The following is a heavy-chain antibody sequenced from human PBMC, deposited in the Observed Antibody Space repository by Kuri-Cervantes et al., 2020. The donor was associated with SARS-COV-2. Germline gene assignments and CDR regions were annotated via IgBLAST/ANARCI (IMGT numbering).Heavy chain of an antibody. V-gene: IGHV4-39*01. CDR3: ATCIAAAGSYYFDY. D-gene: IGHD6-13*01. Sequence: SETLSLTCTVSGGSTSSQSYYWGWIRQPPGKGLEWIGSVYYSGTTYYNPSLKSRVTISLDTSKNQFSLKLSSVTAADTAVYYCATCIAAAGSYYFDYWGQGTLVTVSS. CDR2: VYYSGTT. CDR1: GGSTSSQSYY. J-gene: IGHJ4*02.